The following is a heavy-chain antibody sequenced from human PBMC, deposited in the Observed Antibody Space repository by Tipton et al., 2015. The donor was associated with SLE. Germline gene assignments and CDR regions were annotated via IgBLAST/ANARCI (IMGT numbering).Heavy chain of an antibody. D-gene: IGHD3-10*01. V-gene: IGHV4-61*09. J-gene: IGHJ4*02. CDR1: GGSISSGSDY. CDR2: INHSGST. Sequence: TLSLTCTVSGGSISSGSDYWSWIRQPAGKGLEWIGEINHSGSTNYNPSLKSRVTISVDTSKNQFSLKLSSVTAADTAVYYCATGGFGELLSIDYWGQGTLVTVSS. CDR3: ATGGFGELLSIDY.